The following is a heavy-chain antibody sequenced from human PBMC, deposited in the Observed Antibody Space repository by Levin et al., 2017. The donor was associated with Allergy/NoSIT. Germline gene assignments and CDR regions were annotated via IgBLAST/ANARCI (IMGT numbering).Heavy chain of an antibody. Sequence: GESLKISCKGSGYSFTNYWITWVRQMPGKGLEWMGRIDPSDSYTDYSPSFQGHVTIPADKSIRTAYLHLSSLKPSDPAMYCCARHYGGNSFRFRAFDIWGQGTMVTVSS. D-gene: IGHD4-23*01. V-gene: IGHV5-10-1*01. CDR2: IDPSDSYT. J-gene: IGHJ3*02. CDR3: ARHYGGNSFRFRAFDI. CDR1: GYSFTNYW.